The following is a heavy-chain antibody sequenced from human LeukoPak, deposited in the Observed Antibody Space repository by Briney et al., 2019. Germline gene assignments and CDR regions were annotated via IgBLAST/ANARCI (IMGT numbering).Heavy chain of an antibody. V-gene: IGHV4-59*08. CDR2: IYYSGST. Sequence: PSETLSLTCTVSGGSISSYYWSWIRQPPGKGLEWIGYIYYSGSTNYNPSLKSRVTISVDTSKNQFSLKLSSVTAADTAVYYCASQGYGAPGWFDPWGQGTLVTVSS. CDR1: GGSISSYY. CDR3: ASQGYGAPGWFDP. J-gene: IGHJ5*02. D-gene: IGHD4-17*01.